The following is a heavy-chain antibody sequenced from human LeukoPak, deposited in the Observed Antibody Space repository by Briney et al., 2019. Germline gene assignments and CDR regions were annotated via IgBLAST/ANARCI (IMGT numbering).Heavy chain of an antibody. J-gene: IGHJ4*02. CDR3: AREGAGGSYSDY. CDR2: IIPIFGTA. Sequence: SVKVSCKASGGTFSSYAISWVRQAPGQGLEWMGGIIPIFGTAKYAQKFQGRVTITADKSTSTAYMELSSLRSEDAALYYCAREGAGGSYSDYWGQGTLVTVSS. D-gene: IGHD1-26*01. CDR1: GGTFSSYA. V-gene: IGHV1-69*06.